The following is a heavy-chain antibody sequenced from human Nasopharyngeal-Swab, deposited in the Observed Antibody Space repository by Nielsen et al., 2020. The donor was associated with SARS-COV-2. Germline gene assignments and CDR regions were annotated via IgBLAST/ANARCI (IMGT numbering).Heavy chain of an antibody. V-gene: IGHV4-31*03. D-gene: IGHD1-1*01. J-gene: IGHJ4*02. CDR1: GGSISSGGYY. CDR3: ARTTTTTPFDS. CDR2: IYYSGST. Sequence: SETLSLTCTVSGGSISSGGYYWSWIRQHPGKGLEWIGYIYYSGSTYYNPSLKSRVTISVDTSKNQFPLKLNSVTAADTAMYFCARTTTTTPFDSWGQGTLVAVSS.